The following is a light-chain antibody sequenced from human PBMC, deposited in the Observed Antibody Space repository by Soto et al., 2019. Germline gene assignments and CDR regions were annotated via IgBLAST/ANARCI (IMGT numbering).Light chain of an antibody. V-gene: IGKV1-33*01. CDR3: QQYDNLPPL. CDR2: DAS. J-gene: IGKJ3*01. CDR1: QDISNY. Sequence: DIQMTQSPSSLSASVGDRVTITSQASQDISNYLDWYQQKPGKAPKLLIYDASNLETGVPSRFSGSGSGTDFTFPISSLQPEDIATYYCQQYDNLPPLFGPGTKVDIK.